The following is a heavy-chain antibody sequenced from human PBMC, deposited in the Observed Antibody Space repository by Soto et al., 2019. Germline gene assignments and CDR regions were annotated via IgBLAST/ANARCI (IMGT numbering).Heavy chain of an antibody. V-gene: IGHV3-21*01. J-gene: IGHJ6*02. CDR1: GFTFRTYT. CDR2: IRGFSPYT. D-gene: IGHD2-15*01. Sequence: EVQLVEAGGGLVKPGGSLRLSCISSGFTFRTYTMNWVRQAPGKGLEWVSGIRGFSPYTFYAESVKGRFTISRDNAKNSLNLQKNSLRAEDTAVYYCARDRGYDAHDYYYNAMDVWGQWTTVTVSS. CDR3: ARDRGYDAHDYYYNAMDV.